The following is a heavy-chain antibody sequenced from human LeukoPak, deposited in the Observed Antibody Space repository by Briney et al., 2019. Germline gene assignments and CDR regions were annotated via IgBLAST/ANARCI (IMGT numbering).Heavy chain of an antibody. Sequence: GGSLRLSCAASGFTFSSYRMHWVRQAPGKGLVWVSRVNSDGTGTTYADSVEGRFTISRDNAKNTVYLQMHSLRAEDTAIYYCIRTLIVATSPYMDVWGKGTTVTVSS. CDR1: GFTFSSYR. V-gene: IGHV3-74*01. CDR2: VNSDGTGT. CDR3: IRTLIVATSPYMDV. D-gene: IGHD5-12*01. J-gene: IGHJ6*03.